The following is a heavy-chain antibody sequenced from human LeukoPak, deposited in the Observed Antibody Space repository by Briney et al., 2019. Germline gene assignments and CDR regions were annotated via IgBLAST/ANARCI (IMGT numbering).Heavy chain of an antibody. Sequence: WASVKVSCKVSGYTLTELSMHWVRQAPGKGLEWMGGFDPEDGETIYAQKFQGRVTMTEDTSTDTAYMELSSLRSEDTAVYYCATDLYSSSWYWDYWGQGTLVTVSS. D-gene: IGHD6-13*01. CDR3: ATDLYSSSWYWDY. CDR2: FDPEDGET. J-gene: IGHJ4*02. V-gene: IGHV1-24*01. CDR1: GYTLTELS.